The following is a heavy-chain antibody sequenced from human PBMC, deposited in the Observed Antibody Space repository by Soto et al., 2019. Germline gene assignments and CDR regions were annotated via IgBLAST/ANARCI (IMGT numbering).Heavy chain of an antibody. Sequence: QVHRLQSGAEVRKPVASVKVSCKGSGYTFTTYGITWVRQAPGQGLEGMGWISAHNDNTNYAQKVQGRITVTRDTSTSTAYMELRNLSSDDTAVYYCARGRYGDYWGQGALVTVSS. V-gene: IGHV1-18*01. CDR2: ISAHNDNT. CDR3: ARGRYGDY. CDR1: GYTFTTYG. J-gene: IGHJ4*02. D-gene: IGHD1-1*01.